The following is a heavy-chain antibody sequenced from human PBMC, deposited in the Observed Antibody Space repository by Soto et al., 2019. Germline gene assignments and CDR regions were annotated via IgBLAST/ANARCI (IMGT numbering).Heavy chain of an antibody. Sequence: SETLSLTCTVSGGSISSYYWSWIRQPPGKGLEWIGYIYYSGSTNYNPSLKSRVTISVDTSKNQFSLKLSSVTAADTAVYYCARGGYDYVWGSYRYNWFDPWGQGTLVTVSS. CDR3: ARGGYDYVWGSYRYNWFDP. CDR2: IYYSGST. CDR1: GGSISSYY. J-gene: IGHJ5*02. V-gene: IGHV4-59*01. D-gene: IGHD3-16*02.